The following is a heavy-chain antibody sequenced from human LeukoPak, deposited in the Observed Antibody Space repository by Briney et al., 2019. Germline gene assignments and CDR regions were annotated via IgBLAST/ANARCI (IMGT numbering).Heavy chain of an antibody. D-gene: IGHD3-10*01. CDR2: ISWNSGSI. Sequence: GGSLRLSCAASGFTFDDYAMHWVRQAPGKGLEWVSGISWNSGSIGYADSVKGRFTISRDNAKNSLYLQMNSLRAEDTALYYCAKDIDYYGSGSPSYYFDYWGQGTLVTVSS. V-gene: IGHV3-9*01. CDR3: AKDIDYYGSGSPSYYFDY. J-gene: IGHJ4*02. CDR1: GFTFDDYA.